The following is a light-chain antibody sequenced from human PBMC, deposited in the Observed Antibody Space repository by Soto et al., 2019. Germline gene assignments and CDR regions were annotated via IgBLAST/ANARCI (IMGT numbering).Light chain of an antibody. Sequence: AIQMTQSPSSLSASVGDSDTITCRASQGFRNDLGCYPQKPGKAPKLLIYAASSLQSGVPSRFSGSGSGTDFTLTISSLQPEDFETYYCLQDYNSPFTFGPGTKGDI. CDR3: LQDYNSPFT. CDR2: AAS. V-gene: IGKV1-6*01. CDR1: QGFRND. J-gene: IGKJ3*01.